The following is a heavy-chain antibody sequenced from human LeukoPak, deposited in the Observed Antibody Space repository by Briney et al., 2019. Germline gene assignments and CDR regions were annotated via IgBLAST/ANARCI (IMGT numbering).Heavy chain of an antibody. Sequence: GGSLRLSCAAYGFTFSSYEMNWVRQAPGKGLEWVSYISSSGSTIYYADSVKGRFTISRDNARNALYLQMTSLRAEDTGVYYCVRGSTGWYGIDYWGQGALVNVSS. J-gene: IGHJ4*02. CDR3: VRGSTGWYGIDY. D-gene: IGHD6-19*01. V-gene: IGHV3-48*03. CDR2: ISSSGSTI. CDR1: GFTFSSYE.